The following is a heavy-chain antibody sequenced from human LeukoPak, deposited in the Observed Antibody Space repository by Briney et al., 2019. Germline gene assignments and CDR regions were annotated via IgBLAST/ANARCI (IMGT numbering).Heavy chain of an antibody. CDR2: IGASGDNT. Sequence: PAGSLRLSCAASGFTFSSYAMSWVRQAPGKGLEWVSAIGASGDNTFYADSMKGRFTISRDNSQNTLYLQMNSLRAEDTAIYYCAKDLAVGAAQPYYFDYWGQGTLVTVSS. V-gene: IGHV3-23*01. CDR1: GFTFSSYA. CDR3: AKDLAVGAAQPYYFDY. D-gene: IGHD1-26*01. J-gene: IGHJ4*02.